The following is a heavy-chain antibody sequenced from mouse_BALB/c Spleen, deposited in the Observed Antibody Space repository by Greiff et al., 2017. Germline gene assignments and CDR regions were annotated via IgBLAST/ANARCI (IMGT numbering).Heavy chain of an antibody. CDR3: ARSLAAY. J-gene: IGHJ3*01. D-gene: IGHD2-10*02. CDR1: GFTFSSFG. Sequence: EVKVVESGGGLVQPGGSRKLSCAASGFTFSSFGMHWVHQAPEKGLEWVAYISSGSSTIYYADTVKGRFTISRDNPKNTLFLQMTSLRSEDTAMYYCARSLAAYWGQGTLVTVSA. V-gene: IGHV5-17*02. CDR2: ISSGSSTI.